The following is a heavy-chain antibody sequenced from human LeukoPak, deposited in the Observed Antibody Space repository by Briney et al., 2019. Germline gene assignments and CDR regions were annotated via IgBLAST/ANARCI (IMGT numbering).Heavy chain of an antibody. V-gene: IGHV3-30*18. CDR2: ISYDGSNK. Sequence: GGSLRLSCAESGFTFSSYGMHWVRQAPGKGLEWLALISYDGSNKYSADSVKGRFTISRDNSKNTLYLQMDSLRADDTAVYYCAKDTAAGECTGGNCYSYFDYWGQGTLVTVSS. D-gene: IGHD2-15*01. J-gene: IGHJ4*02. CDR3: AKDTAAGECTGGNCYSYFDY. CDR1: GFTFSSYG.